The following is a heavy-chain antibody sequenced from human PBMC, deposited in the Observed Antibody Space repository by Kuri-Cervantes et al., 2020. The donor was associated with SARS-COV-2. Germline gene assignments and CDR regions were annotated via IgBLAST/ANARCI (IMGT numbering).Heavy chain of an antibody. Sequence: GSLRLSCTVSGGSISGFCWSWIRQPPGKGLEWIGDIYYNGSTNFNPSLKSRVTISVDTSKNQFSLKLSSVTAADTAVYYCARDSEVWSGSFDIWGQGTMVTVSS. J-gene: IGHJ3*02. V-gene: IGHV4-59*01. CDR2: IYYNGST. D-gene: IGHD3-3*01. CDR3: ARDSEVWSGSFDI. CDR1: GGSISGFC.